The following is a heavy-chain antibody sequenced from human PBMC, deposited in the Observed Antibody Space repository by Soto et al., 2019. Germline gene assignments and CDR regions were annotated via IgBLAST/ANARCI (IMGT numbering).Heavy chain of an antibody. Sequence: GGSLRLSCAASGFTFSNAWMNWVRQAPGKGLEWVGRIKSKTDGGTTDYAAPVKGRFTLSRDDSKNTLYLQMNSLKTEDTAVYYCTTDSSSSAGYYYYGMDVWGQGTTVTVSS. D-gene: IGHD6-6*01. CDR1: GFTFSNAW. CDR3: TTDSSSSAGYYYYGMDV. J-gene: IGHJ6*02. V-gene: IGHV3-15*07. CDR2: IKSKTDGGTT.